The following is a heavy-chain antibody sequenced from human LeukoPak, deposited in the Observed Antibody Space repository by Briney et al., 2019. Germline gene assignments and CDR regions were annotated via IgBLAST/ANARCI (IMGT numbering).Heavy chain of an antibody. CDR2: IYYSGST. CDR3: ATAGITFGGVADY. CDR1: GGSISSYY. J-gene: IGHJ4*02. D-gene: IGHD3-16*01. Sequence: PSETLSLTCTVSGGSISSYYWSWIRQPPGKGLEWIGYIYYSGSTNYNPSLKSRVTISVDTSKNQFSLKLSSVTAADTAVYYCATAGITFGGVADYWGQGTLVTVSS. V-gene: IGHV4-59*12.